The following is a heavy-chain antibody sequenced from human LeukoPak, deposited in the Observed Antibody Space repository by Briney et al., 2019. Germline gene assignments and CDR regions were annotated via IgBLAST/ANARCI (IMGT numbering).Heavy chain of an antibody. D-gene: IGHD3-22*01. CDR1: GDSVSSNSAA. J-gene: IGHJ4*02. CDR3: ARGPRGYYYDSSGYYSNYYFDY. CDR2: TYYRSKWYN. Sequence: SQTLSLTCAISGDSVSSNSAAWNWIRQSPSRGLEWLGRTYYRSKWYNDYAVSVKSRITINPDTSKNQLSLQMNSVTPEDTAVYYCARGPRGYYYDSSGYYSNYYFDYWGQGTLVTVSS. V-gene: IGHV6-1*01.